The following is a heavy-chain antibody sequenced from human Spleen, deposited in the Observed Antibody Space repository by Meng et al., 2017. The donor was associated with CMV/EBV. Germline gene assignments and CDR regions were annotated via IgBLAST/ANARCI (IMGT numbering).Heavy chain of an antibody. J-gene: IGHJ3*02. V-gene: IGHV4-39*01. D-gene: IGHD6-25*01. CDR3: ARAKLSSGAGAFDI. Sequence: SETLSLTCTVSGGSISSSSYYWEWIGSISYSGSTYYKPSLKSRVTISVDMSKKQFSLKLSSVTAADTAVYYCARAKLSSGAGAFDIWGQGTMVTVSS. CDR1: GGSISSSSYY. CDR2: ISYSGST.